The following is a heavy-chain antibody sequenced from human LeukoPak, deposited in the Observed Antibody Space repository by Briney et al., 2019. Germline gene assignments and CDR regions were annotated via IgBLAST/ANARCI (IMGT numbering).Heavy chain of an antibody. CDR1: GFTFSSYW. Sequence: GGSLRLSCAASGFTFSSYWMHWVRQAPGKGLEWVSIIYRDGNGGSTYYAESVKGRFTISRDNSKNTLYLQMSSLRAEDTAVYYCARARRDGYNSLGFDYWGQGTLVTVSS. V-gene: IGHV3-53*01. J-gene: IGHJ4*02. D-gene: IGHD5-24*01. CDR2: IYRDGNGGST. CDR3: ARARRDGYNSLGFDY.